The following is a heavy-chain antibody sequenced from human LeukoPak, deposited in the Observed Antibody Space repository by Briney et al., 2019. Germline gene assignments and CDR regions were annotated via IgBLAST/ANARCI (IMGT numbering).Heavy chain of an antibody. Sequence: PSETLSLTCTVSGGSISSYYWSWIRQPPGKGLEWIGYIYYSGSTNYNPSLKSRVTISVDTSKNQFSLKLSSVTAADTAVYYCARSSKERGYSYGYVYYYYMDVWGKGTTVTVSS. CDR3: ARSSKERGYSYGYVYYYYMDV. CDR2: IYYSGST. CDR1: GGSISSYY. D-gene: IGHD5-18*01. J-gene: IGHJ6*03. V-gene: IGHV4-59*01.